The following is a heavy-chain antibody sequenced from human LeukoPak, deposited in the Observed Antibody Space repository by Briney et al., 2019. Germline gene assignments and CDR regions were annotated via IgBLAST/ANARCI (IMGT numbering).Heavy chain of an antibody. V-gene: IGHV4-34*01. CDR3: AGGQTTVTTFKFYYYGMDV. D-gene: IGHD4-17*01. CDR2: INHSGST. Sequence: PSETLSLTCAVYGGSFSGYYWSWIRQPPGKGLEWIGEINHSGSTNYNPSLKSRVTISVDTSKNQFSLKLNSVTAADTAVYFCAGGQTTVTTFKFYYYGMDVWGHGTTVTVSS. J-gene: IGHJ6*02. CDR1: GGSFSGYY.